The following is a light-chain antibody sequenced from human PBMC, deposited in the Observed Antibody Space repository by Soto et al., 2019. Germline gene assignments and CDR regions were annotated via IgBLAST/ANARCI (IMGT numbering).Light chain of an antibody. CDR2: DVN. CDR1: SSDVGGYNY. V-gene: IGLV2-11*01. Sequence: QSAVTQPRSVSGSPGQSVTISCTGTSSDVGGYNYVSWYQQHPGKAPKFIIYDVNKRPSGVPDRFSGSKSGTTASLTISGLQADDEADYYCCSYAGSYTMLFGGGTKLTVL. J-gene: IGLJ2*01. CDR3: CSYAGSYTML.